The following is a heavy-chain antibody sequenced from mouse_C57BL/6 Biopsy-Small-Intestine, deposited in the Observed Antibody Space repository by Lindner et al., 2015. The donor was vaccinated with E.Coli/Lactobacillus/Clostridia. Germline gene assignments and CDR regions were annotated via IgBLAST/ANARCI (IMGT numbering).Heavy chain of an antibody. CDR1: GYTFTRYW. V-gene: IGHV1-55*01. D-gene: IGHD1-1*01. CDR2: IYPASGST. Sequence: VQLQESGAELVKPGTSVKLSCKASGYTFTRYWIVWVKQRPGQGLEWIGDIYPASGSTNYNEKFKSRATLTVDTSSSTAYMQLSSLTSEDSAVYYCVRPYYYGTFAYWGQGTLVTVSA. J-gene: IGHJ3*01. CDR3: VRPYYYGTFAY.